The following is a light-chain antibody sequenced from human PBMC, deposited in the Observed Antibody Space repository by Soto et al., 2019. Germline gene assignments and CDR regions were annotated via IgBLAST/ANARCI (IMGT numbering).Light chain of an antibody. CDR2: GNS. CDR1: SSNIGAGYD. J-gene: IGLJ1*01. V-gene: IGLV1-40*01. CDR3: QSYDSSLSIYV. Sequence: QSVLTQPPSVPGAPGQRVTISCTGSSSNIGAGYDVHWYQHLPGRAPKLLIFGNSHRPSGVPDRFSGSKSVTSASLAITGLQAEDEADYYCQSYDSSLSIYVFXAGTKVTVL.